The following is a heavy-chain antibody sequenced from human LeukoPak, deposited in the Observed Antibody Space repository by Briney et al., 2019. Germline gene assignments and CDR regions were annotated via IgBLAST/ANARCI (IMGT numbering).Heavy chain of an antibody. J-gene: IGHJ4*02. CDR1: GDSISSYY. CDR3: ASGIQWTGNTH. Sequence: SSETLSLTCTVSGDSISSYYWSWIRQPAGKGLEWVGRMYISGETNYNPSLKSRVTMSVDTSKNHFSLQLRSVTAADTAVYYCASGIQWTGNTHWGQGTLVTVSS. D-gene: IGHD3/OR15-3a*01. V-gene: IGHV4-4*07. CDR2: MYISGET.